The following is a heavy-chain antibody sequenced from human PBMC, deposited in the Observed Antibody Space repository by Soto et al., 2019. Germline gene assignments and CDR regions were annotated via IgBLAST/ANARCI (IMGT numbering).Heavy chain of an antibody. D-gene: IGHD2-15*01. J-gene: IGHJ5*02. V-gene: IGHV4-31*03. CDR2: IYYSGST. Sequence: SETLSLTCTVSGGSISSGGYYWSWIRQHPGKGLEWIGYIYYSGSTYYNPSLKSRVTISVDTSKNQFSLKLSSVTAADTAVYYCARALPYALVVVAATGFDPWGQGTLVTVSS. CDR1: GGSISSGGYY. CDR3: ARALPYALVVVAATGFDP.